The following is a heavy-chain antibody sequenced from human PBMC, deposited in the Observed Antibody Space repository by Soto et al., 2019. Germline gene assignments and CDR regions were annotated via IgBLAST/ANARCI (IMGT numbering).Heavy chain of an antibody. J-gene: IGHJ3*02. CDR2: ISSNGGST. V-gene: IGHV3-64D*06. CDR3: VKDRKKYYYDSSGLGDAFDI. Sequence: GSLRLSCSASGFTFSSYAIHWVRQAPGKGLEYVSAISSNGGSTYYADSVKGRFTISRDNSKNTLYLQMSSLRAEDTAVYYCVKDRKKYYYDSSGLGDAFDIWGQGTMVTV. CDR1: GFTFSSYA. D-gene: IGHD3-22*01.